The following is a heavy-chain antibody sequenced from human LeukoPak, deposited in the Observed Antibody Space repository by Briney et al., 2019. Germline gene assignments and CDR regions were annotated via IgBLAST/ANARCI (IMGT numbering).Heavy chain of an antibody. CDR2: ISSSGSPI. D-gene: IGHD4-11*01. CDR1: GFTFNSYE. CDR3: ARVYSNYDPAAMDV. V-gene: IGHV3-48*03. Sequence: GGSLRLSCAASGFTFNSYEMNWVRQAPGKGLEWVSYISSSGSPIYYADSVEGRFTISRDNAKNSLYLQMSSLRAEDTAMYYCARVYSNYDPAAMDVWGQGTTVTASS. J-gene: IGHJ6*02.